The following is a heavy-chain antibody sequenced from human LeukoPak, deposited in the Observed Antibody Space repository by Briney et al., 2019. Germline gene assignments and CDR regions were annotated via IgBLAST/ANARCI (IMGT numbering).Heavy chain of an antibody. CDR1: GYTFTGYY. CDR2: INPKSGGT. J-gene: IGHJ4*02. Sequence: ASVKVSCKASGYTFTGYYMHWVRQAPGQGLEWMGWINPKSGGTNYAQKFQGRVTMTRDTSISTAYMEMSRLRSDDTAVYYCAREWGSSGWPLGDYWGQGTLVTVSS. CDR3: AREWGSSGWPLGDY. D-gene: IGHD6-19*01. V-gene: IGHV1-2*02.